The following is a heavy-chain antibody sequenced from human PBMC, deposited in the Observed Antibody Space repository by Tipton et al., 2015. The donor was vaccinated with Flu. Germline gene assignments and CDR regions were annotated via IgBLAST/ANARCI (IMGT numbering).Heavy chain of an antibody. J-gene: IGHJ2*01. CDR1: GFTFNNYE. V-gene: IGHV3-48*03. D-gene: IGHD2-8*01. Sequence: SLRLSCVASGFTFNNYEMNWVRQAPGKGLEWVSYTDRSGTTMYYADSVRGRFTISRDNAKNSLYLQMYSLRAEDTAVYYCARDDPGLMEFDLWGRGTLVTVSS. CDR2: TDRSGTTM. CDR3: ARDDPGLMEFDL.